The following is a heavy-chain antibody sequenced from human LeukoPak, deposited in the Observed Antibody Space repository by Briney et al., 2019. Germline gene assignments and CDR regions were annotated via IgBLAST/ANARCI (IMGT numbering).Heavy chain of an antibody. CDR1: AFTFSSFW. J-gene: IGHJ4*02. Sequence: QSGGSLRLSCAASAFTFSSFWIYWVRHAPGEGLVWVSRINGDGSDTMHAESVKGRFPISSDNAKTTLYLQLNSLRAEDTAVYYCARVRMGDDFNPFDYWGQGTLVTVSS. CDR3: ARVRMGDDFNPFDY. V-gene: IGHV3-74*03. CDR2: INGDGSDT. D-gene: IGHD3-16*01.